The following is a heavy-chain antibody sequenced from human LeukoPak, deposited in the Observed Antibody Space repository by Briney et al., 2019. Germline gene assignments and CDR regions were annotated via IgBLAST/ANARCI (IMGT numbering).Heavy chain of an antibody. Sequence: ASVKVSCKASGYTFTDYYLHWVRQAPGHGLEWMGWINPKTGVTKYAQNFQGRVTMTRDTSISTAYMEVSGLRSDDTAVFYCARDLAMYSPDLDYWGQGTLVTVPS. D-gene: IGHD1-26*01. CDR3: ARDLAMYSPDLDY. J-gene: IGHJ4*02. CDR2: INPKTGVT. CDR1: GYTFTDYY. V-gene: IGHV1-2*02.